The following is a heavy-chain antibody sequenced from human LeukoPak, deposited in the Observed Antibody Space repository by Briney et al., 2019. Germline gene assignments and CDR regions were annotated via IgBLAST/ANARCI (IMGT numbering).Heavy chain of an antibody. V-gene: IGHV4-4*02. CDR1: GGSISSSNW. CDR3: ASGVRGYYDSSGYGTYHYYMDV. Sequence: SETLSLTCAVSGGSISSSNWWSWVRQPPGKGLEWIGEIYHSGSTNYNPSLKSRVTISVDTSKNQFSLKLSSVTAADTAVYYCASGVRGYYDSSGYGTYHYYMDVWGKGTTVTVSS. J-gene: IGHJ6*03. CDR2: IYHSGST. D-gene: IGHD3-22*01.